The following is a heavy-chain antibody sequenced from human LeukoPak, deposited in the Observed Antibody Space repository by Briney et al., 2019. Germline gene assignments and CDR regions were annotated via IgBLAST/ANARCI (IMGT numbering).Heavy chain of an antibody. J-gene: IGHJ4*02. CDR1: GFTFSYYA. D-gene: IGHD3-22*01. V-gene: IGHV3-30-3*01. Sequence: GRSLRLSCAVSGFTFSYYAMHWVRQAPGKGLEWVAVISYDGSNKYYADSVKGRFTISRDNSKNTLYLQMNSLRAEDTAVYYCARAPAYYYDSSVGYWGQGTLVTVSS. CDR2: ISYDGSNK. CDR3: ARAPAYYYDSSVGY.